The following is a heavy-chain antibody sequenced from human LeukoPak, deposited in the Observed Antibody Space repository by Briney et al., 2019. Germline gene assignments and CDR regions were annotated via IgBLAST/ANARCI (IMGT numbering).Heavy chain of an antibody. CDR2: ISYDGSNE. D-gene: IGHD3-10*01. V-gene: IGHV3-30*04. CDR3: AKVGSPMVRGVINYYYYYMDV. J-gene: IGHJ6*03. Sequence: GGSLRLSCAASGFTFSSYVMHWVRQAPGKGLEWVAIISYDGSNEYYADSVKGRFTISRDNSKNTLYLQMNSLRAEDTAVYYCAKVGSPMVRGVINYYYYYMDVWGKGTTVTVSS. CDR1: GFTFSSYV.